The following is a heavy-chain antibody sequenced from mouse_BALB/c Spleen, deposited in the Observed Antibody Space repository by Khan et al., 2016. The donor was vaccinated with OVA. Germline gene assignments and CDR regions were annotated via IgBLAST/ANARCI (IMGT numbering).Heavy chain of an antibody. CDR3: ARGDGYDEDAMDY. Sequence: QVQLKQSGPGLVAPSQSLSITCTVSGFSLTSYGIHWVRRPPGKGLEWLGVIWAGGSTNYNSALMSRLSISKDNSKSQVFLKMNSLQTDDTAMYYCARGDGYDEDAMDYWGQGSSVTVSS. CDR2: IWAGGST. D-gene: IGHD2-2*01. J-gene: IGHJ4*01. V-gene: IGHV2-9*02. CDR1: GFSLTSYG.